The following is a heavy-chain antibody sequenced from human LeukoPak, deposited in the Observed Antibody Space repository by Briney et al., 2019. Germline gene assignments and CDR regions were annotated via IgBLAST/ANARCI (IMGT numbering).Heavy chain of an antibody. Sequence: RTSETLSLTCAVSGGSIGNSHWWSWVRQPPGKGLEWIGEIYHSGSTNYNPSLKSRVTISVDKSKNHFSLKLSSVTAADTAVYYCAGRDYGDSGDFDYWGQGTLVTVSS. CDR1: GGSIGNSHW. CDR3: AGRDYGDSGDFDY. V-gene: IGHV4-4*02. J-gene: IGHJ4*02. D-gene: IGHD4-17*01. CDR2: IYHSGST.